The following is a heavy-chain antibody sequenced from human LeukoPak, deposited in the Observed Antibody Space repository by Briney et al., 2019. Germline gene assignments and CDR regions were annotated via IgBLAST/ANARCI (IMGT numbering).Heavy chain of an antibody. Sequence: SVKVSCKASGGTFISYAISWVRQAPGQGLEWMGGIIPIFGTANYAQKFQGRVTITADESTSTAYMELSSLRSEDTAVYYCARVGSGIVGATAPPDYWGQGTLVTVSS. D-gene: IGHD1-26*01. V-gene: IGHV1-69*13. CDR3: ARVGSGIVGATAPPDY. CDR2: IIPIFGTA. CDR1: GGTFISYA. J-gene: IGHJ4*02.